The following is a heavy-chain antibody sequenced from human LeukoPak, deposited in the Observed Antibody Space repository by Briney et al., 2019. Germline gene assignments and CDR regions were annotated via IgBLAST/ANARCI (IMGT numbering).Heavy chain of an antibody. J-gene: IGHJ4*02. Sequence: SVKVSCKTSGGTFSTYAVSWVRQAPGQGLEWMGGIIPMFGTASYAQKFQGRVTITTDESTNTAYMELSSLGSEDTAVYYCARRRAYSYGPDFDYWGQGTLVTVSS. CDR2: IIPMFGTA. D-gene: IGHD5-18*01. CDR1: GGTFSTYA. V-gene: IGHV1-69*05. CDR3: ARRRAYSYGPDFDY.